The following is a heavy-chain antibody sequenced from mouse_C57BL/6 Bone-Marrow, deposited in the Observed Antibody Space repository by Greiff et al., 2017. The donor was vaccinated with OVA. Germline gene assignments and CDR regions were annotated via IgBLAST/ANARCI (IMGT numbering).Heavy chain of an antibody. J-gene: IGHJ1*03. D-gene: IGHD1-1*01. CDR2: INYDGSST. Sequence: EVHLVESEGGLVQPGSSMKLSCTASGFTFSDYYMAWVRQVPEKGLEWVANINYDGSSTYYLDSLKSRFIISRDNAKNILYLQMSSLKSEDTATYYCARDQGTVVAWYLMSGAQGPRSPSPQ. V-gene: IGHV5-16*01. CDR3: ARDQGTVVAWYLMS. CDR1: GFTFSDYY.